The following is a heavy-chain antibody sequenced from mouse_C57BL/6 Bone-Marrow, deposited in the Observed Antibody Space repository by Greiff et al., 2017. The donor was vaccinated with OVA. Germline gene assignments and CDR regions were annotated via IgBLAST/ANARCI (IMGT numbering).Heavy chain of an antibody. D-gene: IGHD2-5*01. Sequence: EVKLLESEGGLVQPGSSMKLSCTASGFTFSDYYMAWVRQVPEKGLEWVANINYDGSSTYYLASLKSRFIISRDNAKNMLYLQMSSLKSEDTATYYCARESLYSNFWYFDVWGTGTTVTVSS. V-gene: IGHV5-16*01. CDR3: ARESLYSNFWYFDV. CDR2: INYDGSST. J-gene: IGHJ1*03. CDR1: GFTFSDYY.